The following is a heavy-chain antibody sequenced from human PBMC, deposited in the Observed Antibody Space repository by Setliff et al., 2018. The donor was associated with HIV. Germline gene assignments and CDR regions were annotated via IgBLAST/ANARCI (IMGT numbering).Heavy chain of an antibody. D-gene: IGHD4-17*01. J-gene: IGHJ4*02. CDR2: VYYSGST. CDR3: VRDDYGYNGKGFDY. Sequence: PSETLSLTCTVFGGSMNNYYWNWIRQSPGKGLEWIGYVYYSGSTKYSPSLKSRVSISLDPSTKQVSLRLRSVTAADTAVYYCVRDDYGYNGKGFDYWGPGTLVTVSS. V-gene: IGHV4-59*01. CDR1: GGSMNNYY.